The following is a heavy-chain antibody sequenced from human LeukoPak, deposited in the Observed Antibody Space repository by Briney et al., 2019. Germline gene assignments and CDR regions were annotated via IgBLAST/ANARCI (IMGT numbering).Heavy chain of an antibody. CDR2: IKQDGGEK. CDR3: ARDRGFGQADV. V-gene: IGHV3-7*01. D-gene: IGHD3-10*01. CDR1: GFTFSGYW. Sequence: GASLRLSCAASGFTFSGYWMSWLRQAPGKGLEWVANIKQDGGEKNYVDSVKGRFTISRDNAKNSLYLQMNSLRGEDTAVYYCARDRGFGQADVWGKGTTVTVSS. J-gene: IGHJ6*04.